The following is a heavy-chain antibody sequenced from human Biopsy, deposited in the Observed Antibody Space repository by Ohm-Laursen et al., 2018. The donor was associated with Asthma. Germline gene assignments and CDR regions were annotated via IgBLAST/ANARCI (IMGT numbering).Heavy chain of an antibody. V-gene: IGHV3-23*01. CDR2: ISSSGGST. J-gene: IGHJ4*02. Sequence: SLRLSFTGSVSAFSISAISWGRQPPPPGMEWVSAISSSGGSTYYADSAMGRFTISRDNSKNTLYLQMNSLRTEDTAVYYCAKDRDYDILTGPPGFDYWGQGTLVTVSS. CDR3: AKDRDYDILTGPPGFDY. CDR1: VSAFSISA. D-gene: IGHD3-9*01.